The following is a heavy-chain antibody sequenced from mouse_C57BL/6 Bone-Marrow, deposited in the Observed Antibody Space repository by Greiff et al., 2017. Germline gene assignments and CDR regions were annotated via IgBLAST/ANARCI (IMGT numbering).Heavy chain of an antibody. J-gene: IGHJ1*03. V-gene: IGHV1-62-2*01. D-gene: IGHD1-1*01. CDR2: FYPGSGSI. Sequence: VQLQQSGAELVKPGASVKLSCKASGYTFTEYTIHWVKQRSGQGLEWIGWFYPGSGSIKYNEKFKDKATLTADKSSSTVYMELSRLTSEDSAVYFCARHEVGKPITTVVDWYFDVWGTGTTVTVSS. CDR1: GYTFTEYT. CDR3: ARHEVGKPITTVVDWYFDV.